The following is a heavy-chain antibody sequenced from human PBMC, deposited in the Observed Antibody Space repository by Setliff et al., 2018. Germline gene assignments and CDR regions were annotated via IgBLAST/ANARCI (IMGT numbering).Heavy chain of an antibody. CDR1: GYSISSGYY. D-gene: IGHD2-8*01. Sequence: KPSETLSLTCAVSGYSISSGYYWGWIRQPPGKGLEWTGYIYYSGSTDSHPSLKSRVSISIDTSKNQFSLNVRSVTAADTAVYYCARSPSSSKGLYWYFDLWGRGTLVTVSS. CDR2: IYYSGST. CDR3: ARSPSSSKGLYWYFDL. V-gene: IGHV4-38-2*01. J-gene: IGHJ2*01.